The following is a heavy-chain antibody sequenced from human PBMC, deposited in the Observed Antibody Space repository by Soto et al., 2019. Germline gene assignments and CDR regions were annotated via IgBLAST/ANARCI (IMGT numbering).Heavy chain of an antibody. V-gene: IGHV3-64D*06. CDR1: AFTFSSYA. CDR2: ISSNGGST. D-gene: IGHD6-6*01. Sequence: PGGSLRLSCSASAFTFSSYAMHWVRQAPGKGLEYVSAISSNGGSTYNADPVKGRFTISRDNSKNTLYLQMSSLRAEDTAVYYCVKGGSSSSRYYYYCMDVWGQGTTVTVSS. J-gene: IGHJ6*02. CDR3: VKGGSSSSRYYYYCMDV.